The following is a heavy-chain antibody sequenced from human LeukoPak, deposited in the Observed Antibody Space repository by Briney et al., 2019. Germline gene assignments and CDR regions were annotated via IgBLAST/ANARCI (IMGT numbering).Heavy chain of an antibody. CDR2: ISSTGAGT. J-gene: IGHJ4*02. Sequence: GGSLKLSCAASGFTFSSYVMSWVRQAPGKGLEWVSAISSTGAGTYYSDSVKGRFTVSRDNSKNTLYLQMNSLRVEDTAIYYCAKDEGYYESSGYYPDYWGQGTLVTVSS. D-gene: IGHD3-22*01. CDR3: AKDEGYYESSGYYPDY. V-gene: IGHV3-23*01. CDR1: GFTFSSYV.